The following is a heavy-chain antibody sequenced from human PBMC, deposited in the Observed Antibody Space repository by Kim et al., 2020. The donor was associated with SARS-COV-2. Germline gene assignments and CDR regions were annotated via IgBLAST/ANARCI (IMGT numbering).Heavy chain of an antibody. CDR2: I. Sequence: ILYADSAKGRFTNTRENAKSSLYLHRNSLRDEDTAVYYCARGFSSSWLYYWGQGTLVTVSS. V-gene: IGHV3-48*02. J-gene: IGHJ4*02. D-gene: IGHD6-13*01. CDR3: ARGFSSSWLYY.